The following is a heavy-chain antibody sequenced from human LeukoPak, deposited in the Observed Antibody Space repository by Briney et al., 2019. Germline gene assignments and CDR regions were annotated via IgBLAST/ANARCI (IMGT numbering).Heavy chain of an antibody. CDR3: AREDGELYNWFDP. V-gene: IGHV1-2*02. J-gene: IGHJ5*02. D-gene: IGHD4-17*01. Sequence: GASVKVSCKASGYTFTGFHMHWVRQAPGQGLEWMGWINPNSGGTNYAQKFQGRVTMTRDTSISTAYMELSRLRSDDTAVYYCAREDGELYNWFDPWGQGTLVTVSS. CDR2: INPNSGGT. CDR1: GYTFTGFH.